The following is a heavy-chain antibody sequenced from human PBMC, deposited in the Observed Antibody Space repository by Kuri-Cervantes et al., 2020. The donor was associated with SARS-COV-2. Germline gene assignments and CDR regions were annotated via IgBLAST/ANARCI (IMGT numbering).Heavy chain of an antibody. CDR2: ISSNGGST. CDR1: GFTFSSYA. D-gene: IGHD4-17*01. V-gene: IGHV3-64D*06. Sequence: GGSLRLSCSASGFTFSSYAMHWVRQAPGKGLEYVSAISSNGGSTYYADSVKGRFTISRDNSKNTLYLQMSSLRAEDTAVYYCARTTVTTGGWFDPWGQGTLVTVSS. J-gene: IGHJ5*02. CDR3: ARTTVTTGGWFDP.